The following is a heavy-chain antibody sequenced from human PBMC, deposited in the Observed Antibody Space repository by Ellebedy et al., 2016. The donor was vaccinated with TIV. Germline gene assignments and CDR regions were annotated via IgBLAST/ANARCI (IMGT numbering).Heavy chain of an antibody. CDR1: GYSFTSYW. J-gene: IGHJ6*02. D-gene: IGHD2-2*01. CDR3: ARHPIVVVPAAQLYYYYGMDV. V-gene: IGHV5-51*01. Sequence: GESLKISXKGSGYSFTSYWIGWVRQMPGKGLEWMGIIYPGDSDTRYSPSFQGQVTISADKSNSTAYLQWSSLKASDTAMYYCARHPIVVVPAAQLYYYYGMDVWGQGTTVTVSS. CDR2: IYPGDSDT.